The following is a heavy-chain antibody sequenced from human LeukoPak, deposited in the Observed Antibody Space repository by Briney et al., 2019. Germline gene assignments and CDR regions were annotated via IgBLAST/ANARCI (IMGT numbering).Heavy chain of an antibody. Sequence: GGSLRLSCATSGFTFSHYGMHWVRQAPGRGLDWVAHIRYDESDKYYADSVKGRSTISRDIPKNTVYLQMNSLRVEDTAVYYCAKDFYWAFDYWGQGTLVTVSS. D-gene: IGHD2-8*02. V-gene: IGHV3-30*02. CDR3: AKDFYWAFDY. CDR1: GFTFSHYG. CDR2: IRYDESDK. J-gene: IGHJ4*02.